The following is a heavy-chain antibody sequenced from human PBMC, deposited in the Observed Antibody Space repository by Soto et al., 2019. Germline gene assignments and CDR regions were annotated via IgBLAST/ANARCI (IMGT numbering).Heavy chain of an antibody. CDR2: IYYSGST. D-gene: IGHD4-17*01. CDR3: TRVGGYYGDYPNFEY. V-gene: IGHV4-59*01. J-gene: IGHJ4*02. CDR1: CGSIRSYY. Sequence: SETLSLTCTVYCGSIRSYYWRCIRQPPGKGLEWIGSIYYSGSTNYNPSRKSRVTMSVDMANNQVSLKLSSVTAADTAVYYCTRVGGYYGDYPNFEYWGQGALVTVSS.